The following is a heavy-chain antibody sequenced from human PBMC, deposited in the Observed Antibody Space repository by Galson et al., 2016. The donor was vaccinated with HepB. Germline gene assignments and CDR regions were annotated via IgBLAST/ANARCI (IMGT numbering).Heavy chain of an antibody. J-gene: IGHJ4*02. Sequence: SLRLSCATSGFTLSAFAMHWVRQVPGKGLEWLTLIWHDGSKEYYTESVKGRFTISRDNAKNIVYLQMDSLTDGDTAVYYCARDRAADGLAAIDFWGQGTLVTVSS. CDR2: IWHDGSKE. V-gene: IGHV3-33*01. D-gene: IGHD5-24*01. CDR3: ARDRAADGLAAIDF. CDR1: GFTLSAFA.